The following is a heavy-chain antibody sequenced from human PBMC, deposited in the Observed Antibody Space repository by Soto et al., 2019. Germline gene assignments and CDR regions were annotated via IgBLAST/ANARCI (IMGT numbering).Heavy chain of an antibody. D-gene: IGHD3-3*01. CDR3: ARHVRVIFGVVMSFWEPTFDY. J-gene: IGHJ4*02. CDR2: IYYSGST. CDR1: GGSISSSSYY. V-gene: IGHV4-39*01. Sequence: QLQLQESGPGLVKPSETLSLTCTVSGGSISSSSYYWGWIRQPPGKGLEWIGSIYYSGSTYYNPSLKSRVTISVDTSKNQFSLKLSSVTAADTAVYYCARHVRVIFGVVMSFWEPTFDYWGQGTLVTVSS.